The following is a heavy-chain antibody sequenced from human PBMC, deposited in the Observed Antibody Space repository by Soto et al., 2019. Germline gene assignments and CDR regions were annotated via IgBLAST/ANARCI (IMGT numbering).Heavy chain of an antibody. CDR1: GYSFTSYW. CDR3: ARNDFYWEPVEQDYYYYGMDV. Sequence: PGESLKISCKGSGYSFTSYWIGWVRQMPGKGLEWMGIIYPGDSDTRYSPSFQGQVTISADKSISTAYLQWSSLKASDTAMYYCARNDFYWEPVEQDYYYYGMDVWGQGTTVTVSS. D-gene: IGHD1-26*01. V-gene: IGHV5-51*01. J-gene: IGHJ6*02. CDR2: IYPGDSDT.